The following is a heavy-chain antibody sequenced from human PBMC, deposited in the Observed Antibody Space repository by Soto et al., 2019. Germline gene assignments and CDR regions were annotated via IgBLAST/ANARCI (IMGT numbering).Heavy chain of an antibody. Sequence: QVQLVESGGGVVRPGRSLRLSCAASGFTFSNYGMHWVRQAPGKGLEWVAVISYDGSNKHYADSVKGRFTISRDNSKNTLYLQMNSLRAEDTAVYYCAKILQLGDYAYYYYGMDVWGQGTTVTVSS. D-gene: IGHD4-17*01. CDR1: GFTFSNYG. J-gene: IGHJ6*02. CDR3: AKILQLGDYAYYYYGMDV. V-gene: IGHV3-30*18. CDR2: ISYDGSNK.